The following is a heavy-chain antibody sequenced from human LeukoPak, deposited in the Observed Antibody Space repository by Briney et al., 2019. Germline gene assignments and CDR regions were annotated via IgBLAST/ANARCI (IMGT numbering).Heavy chain of an antibody. D-gene: IGHD5-12*01. V-gene: IGHV3-30*04. J-gene: IGHJ4*02. Sequence: GGSLRLSCAASGFTFSSYAMHWVRQAPGKGLEWVAVISYDGSNKYYADSVKGRFTISRDNSKNTLYLQMNSLRAEDTAVYYCAKERRGYSGYELPDYWGQGTLVTVSS. CDR1: GFTFSSYA. CDR2: ISYDGSNK. CDR3: AKERRGYSGYELPDY.